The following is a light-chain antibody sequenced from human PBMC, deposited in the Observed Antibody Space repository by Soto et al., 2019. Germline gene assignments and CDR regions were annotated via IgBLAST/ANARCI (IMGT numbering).Light chain of an antibody. V-gene: IGKV3-20*01. J-gene: IGKJ2*01. CDR1: QSVSSSY. Sequence: EIVLTQSPGTLSLSPGERATLACRASQSVSSSYLAWYQQKPGQAPRLLIYGASSRATGIPDRFSGSGSGTDLTLTISILEPEDFAVYYCQQYGSSPPYTFGQGTKLEI. CDR3: QQYGSSPPYT. CDR2: GAS.